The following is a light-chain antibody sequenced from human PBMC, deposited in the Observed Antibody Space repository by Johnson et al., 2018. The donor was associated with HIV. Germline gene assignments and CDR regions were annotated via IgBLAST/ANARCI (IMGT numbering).Light chain of an antibody. V-gene: IGLV1-51*01. CDR1: SSNIGNNY. CDR3: GTWDSSLSQGV. CDR2: DNN. Sequence: QSVLTQPPSVSAAPGQKVTISCSGSSSNIGNNYVSWYQQLPGTAPKFLIYDNNKRPSGIPDRFSGSKSGTSATLGITGLPTGDEADYYCGTWDSSLSQGVFGTGTKVTVL. J-gene: IGLJ1*01.